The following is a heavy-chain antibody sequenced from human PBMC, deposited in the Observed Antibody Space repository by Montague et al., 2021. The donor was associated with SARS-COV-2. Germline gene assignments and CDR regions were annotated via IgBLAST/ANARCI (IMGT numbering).Heavy chain of an antibody. CDR3: ARDHYGSEDY. V-gene: IGHV3-7*01. CDR2: VEQDGSES. D-gene: IGHD3-10*01. CDR1: GFSFSSRG. Sequence: SLRLSCAASGFSFSSRGMSWVRQVPGKGLEWVATVEQDGSESRYXDSVKGRFTISRDNAKSSAYLQMSSLRVEDTAVYFCARDHYGSEDYWGQGILVTVSS. J-gene: IGHJ4*02.